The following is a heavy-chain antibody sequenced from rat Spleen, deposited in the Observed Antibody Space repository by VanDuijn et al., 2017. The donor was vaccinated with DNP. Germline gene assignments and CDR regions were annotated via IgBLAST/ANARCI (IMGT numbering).Heavy chain of an antibody. CDR3: SRHDLNYGFTLFDY. CDR1: GFTFSNYG. V-gene: IGHV5S13*01. D-gene: IGHD1-11*01. Sequence: EVQLVESGGGLVQPGRSLKLSCAASGFTFSNYGMHWIPPAPKTGLEWVASISSGGGHTYYRESVKGRFTFSRDDAKTTLFLQMDSLRSEDTATYYCSRHDLNYGFTLFDYWGQGVMVTVSS. CDR2: ISSGGGHT. J-gene: IGHJ2*01.